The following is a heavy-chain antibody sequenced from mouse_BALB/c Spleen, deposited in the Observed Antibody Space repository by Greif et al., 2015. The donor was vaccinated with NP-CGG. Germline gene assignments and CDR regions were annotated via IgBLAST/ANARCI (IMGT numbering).Heavy chain of an antibody. J-gene: IGHJ4*01. D-gene: IGHD4-1*01. CDR3: TRWGWDAMDY. V-gene: IGHV1S81*02. Sequence: VKLVESGAELVKPGASVKLSCKASGYTFTSYYMYWVKQRPGQGLEWIGGINPSNGGTNFNEKFKSKATLTVDKSSSTAYMQLSSLTSEDSAVYYCTRWGWDAMDYWGQGTSVTVSS. CDR2: INPSNGGT. CDR1: GYTFTSYY.